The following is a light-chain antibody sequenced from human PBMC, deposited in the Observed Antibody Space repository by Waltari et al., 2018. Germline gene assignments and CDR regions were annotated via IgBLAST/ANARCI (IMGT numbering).Light chain of an antibody. Sequence: EIVMTQSPDSLAVSLGERAAIKCKSSRSVLYNSNNKNYLAWYQQKPRQPPKLLINWASSRESGVPDRFSGSGSGTDFTLTISSLQAEDVAVYYCQQYYSSPISFGQGTRLEIK. V-gene: IGKV4-1*01. J-gene: IGKJ5*01. CDR2: WAS. CDR3: QQYYSSPIS. CDR1: RSVLYNSNNKNY.